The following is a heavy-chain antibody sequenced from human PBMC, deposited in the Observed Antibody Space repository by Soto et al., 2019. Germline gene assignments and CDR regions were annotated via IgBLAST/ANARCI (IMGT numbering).Heavy chain of an antibody. CDR3: ARSGDNYNRLDY. Sequence: PGGSLRLSCAASGFTSSTHSMYWVRQAPGKGLEWVSSISTSSTYIDYSDSVKGRFTISRDNAKNSLFLQMSSLRAEDTAVYYCARSGDNYNRLDYWGQGTPVTVSS. D-gene: IGHD1-1*01. CDR2: ISTSSTYI. V-gene: IGHV3-21*06. J-gene: IGHJ4*02. CDR1: GFTSSTHS.